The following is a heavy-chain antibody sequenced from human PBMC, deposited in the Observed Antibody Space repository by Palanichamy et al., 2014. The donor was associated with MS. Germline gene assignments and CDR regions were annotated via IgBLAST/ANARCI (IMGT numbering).Heavy chain of an antibody. CDR1: GGSISSYY. CDR2: IYYSGST. CDR3: ARGFSSRGYYYYYYYMDV. J-gene: IGHJ6*03. D-gene: IGHD6-13*01. Sequence: QVQLQESGPGLVKPSETLSLTCTVSGGSISSYYWSWIRQPPGKGLEWIGYIYYSGSTNYNPSLKSRVTISVDTSKNQFSLKLSSVTAADTAVYYCARGFSSRGYYYYYYYMDVWGKGTTVTVSS. V-gene: IGHV4-59*01.